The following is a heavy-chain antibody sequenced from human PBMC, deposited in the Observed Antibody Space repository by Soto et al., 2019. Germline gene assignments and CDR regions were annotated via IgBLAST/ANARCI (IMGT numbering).Heavy chain of an antibody. D-gene: IGHD6-19*01. Sequence: GASVKVSCKASGYTFTGDYMHWVRQAPGQGLEWMGWINPNSGGTNDAQKFQGRVTMTRDTYISTAYMELSRLRSDDTAVYYCARDYSRGFSLYWFDPWGQGILVTVSS. J-gene: IGHJ5*02. CDR3: ARDYSRGFSLYWFDP. CDR2: INPNSGGT. V-gene: IGHV1-2*02. CDR1: GYTFTGDY.